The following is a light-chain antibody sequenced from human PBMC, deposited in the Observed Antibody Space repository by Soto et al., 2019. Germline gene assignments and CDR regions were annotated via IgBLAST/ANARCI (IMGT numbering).Light chain of an antibody. V-gene: IGLV2-23*01. CDR3: CSYAGSSTWV. Sequence: QSVLTQPASVSGSPGQSITISCTGTSSDVGSYNLVSWYQQHPGKAPKLMIYEGSKRPSGVSNRFSGYKSGNTASLTISGYQAEDEADYYCCSYAGSSTWVFGGGTKLTV. J-gene: IGLJ3*02. CDR2: EGS. CDR1: SSDVGSYNL.